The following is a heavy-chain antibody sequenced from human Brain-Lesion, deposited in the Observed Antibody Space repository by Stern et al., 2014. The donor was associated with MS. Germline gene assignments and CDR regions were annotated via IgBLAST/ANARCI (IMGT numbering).Heavy chain of an antibody. V-gene: IGHV1-69*01. CDR2: IIPIIATT. Sequence: VQLLQSGAEVKKPGSSVKVSCKTSGVSFSTSGISWLRQAPGQGPEWMGGIIPIIATTDYAQRFQDRVTITADESTDTVYMELNSLRSEDTAVYYCARGGVDVVATSAFDYWGQGTLVTVSS. CDR1: GVSFSTSG. J-gene: IGHJ4*02. D-gene: IGHD5-12*01. CDR3: ARGGVDVVATSAFDY.